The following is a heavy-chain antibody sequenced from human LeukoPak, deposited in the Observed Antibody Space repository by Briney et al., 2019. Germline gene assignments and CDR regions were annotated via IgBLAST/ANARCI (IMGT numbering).Heavy chain of an antibody. CDR1: GYTFTSYY. V-gene: IGHV1-46*01. J-gene: IGHJ4*02. CDR2: INPSGGST. Sequence: ASVKVSCTASGYTFTSYYMHWVRQAPGQGLEWMGIINPSGGSTSYAQKFQGRVTMTRDTSMSTVYMELSSLRSEDTAVYYCARGTPSGYDPAHGYSYGDGDFDYWGQGTLVTVSS. CDR3: ARGTPSGYDPAHGYSYGDGDFDY. D-gene: IGHD5-18*01.